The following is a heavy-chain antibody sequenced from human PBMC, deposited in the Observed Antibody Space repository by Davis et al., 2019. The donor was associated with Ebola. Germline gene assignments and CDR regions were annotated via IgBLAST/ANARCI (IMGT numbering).Heavy chain of an antibody. J-gene: IGHJ4*02. CDR2: IWYDGSNK. CDR1: GFTFSSYG. D-gene: IGHD3-3*01. V-gene: IGHV3-33*01. CDR3: ARDSPYYDFWSGYYTY. Sequence: GGSLRLSCAASGFTFSSYGMHWVRQAPGKGLEWVAVIWYDGSNKYYADSVKGRFTISRDNSKNTLYLQMNSLRAEDTAVYYCARDSPYYDFWSGYYTYWGQGTLVTVSS.